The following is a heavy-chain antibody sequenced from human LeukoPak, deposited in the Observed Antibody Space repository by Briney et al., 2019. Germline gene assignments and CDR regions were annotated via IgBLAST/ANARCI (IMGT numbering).Heavy chain of an antibody. V-gene: IGHV3-33*01. D-gene: IGHD6-19*01. CDR2: IWYDGSNK. CDR3: ARGVRYSSGYFDY. CDR1: GFTFNNYG. J-gene: IGHJ4*02. Sequence: PGRSLRLSCTASGFTFNNYGMHWVRQAPGQGPEWVAVIWYDGSNKYYADSVKGRFTISRDNSKNTLYLQMNSLRAEDTAVYYCARGVRYSSGYFDYWGQGTLVTVSS.